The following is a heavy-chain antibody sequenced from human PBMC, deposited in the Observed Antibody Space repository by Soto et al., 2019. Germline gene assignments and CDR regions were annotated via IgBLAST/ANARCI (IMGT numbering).Heavy chain of an antibody. D-gene: IGHD2-2*02. V-gene: IGHV3-48*03. CDR2: ISSSGNTV. CDR1: GFTFSSYE. J-gene: IGHJ4*02. CDR3: ASRNTGGFDY. Sequence: QTGGSLRLSCAASGFTFSSYEVNWVRQAPGKGLEWVSYISSSGNTVYYADSVKGRFTISRDNAKNSLYLQMNSLRVEDTAVYYCASRNTGGFDYWGQGTPVTVSS.